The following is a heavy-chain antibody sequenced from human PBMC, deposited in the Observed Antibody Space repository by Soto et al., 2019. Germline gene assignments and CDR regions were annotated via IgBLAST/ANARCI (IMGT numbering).Heavy chain of an antibody. CDR1: GYTFSDYY. Sequence: ASVTVSCKDSGYTFSDYYIHWVRQAPGQGLEWMGWINPNSGGTKYAPKFQGGVTMTRDTSITTAYMELSRLRSGDTAVYYCAREPATAKPEGVDFWGQGTLVTVSP. CDR3: AREPATAKPEGVDF. V-gene: IGHV1-2*02. J-gene: IGHJ4*02. CDR2: INPNSGGT. D-gene: IGHD1-1*01.